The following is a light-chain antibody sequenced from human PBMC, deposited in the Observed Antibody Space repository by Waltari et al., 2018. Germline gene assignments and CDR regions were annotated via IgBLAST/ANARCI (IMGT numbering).Light chain of an antibody. J-gene: IGKJ4*01. CDR2: EAS. CDR3: QQCNSYLLT. CDR1: QSIGSS. Sequence: VTITCRASQSIGSSLAWYQQKPGKAPKVVIYEASSLESGVPSRFSGSGSGTEFTLTISSLQPDDFATYYCQQCNSYLLTFGGGTKVEIK. V-gene: IGKV1-5*03.